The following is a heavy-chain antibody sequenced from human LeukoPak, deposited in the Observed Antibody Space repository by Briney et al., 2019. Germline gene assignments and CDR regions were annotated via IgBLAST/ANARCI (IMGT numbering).Heavy chain of an antibody. J-gene: IGHJ5*02. D-gene: IGHD6-13*01. V-gene: IGHV4-34*01. CDR3: ARHGYSSSWSNWFDP. CDR1: GGSFSGYY. CDR2: INHSGST. Sequence: SETLSLTCAVYGGSFSGYYWSWIRQPPGKGLEWIGEINHSGSTNYNPSLKSRVTISVDTSKNQFSLKLSSVTAADTAVYYCARHGYSSSWSNWFDPWGQGTLVTVSS.